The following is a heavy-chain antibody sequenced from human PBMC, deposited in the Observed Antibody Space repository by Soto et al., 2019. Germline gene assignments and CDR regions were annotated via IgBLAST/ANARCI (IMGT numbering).Heavy chain of an antibody. J-gene: IGHJ6*02. CDR2: ISGSGGST. V-gene: IGHV3-23*01. D-gene: IGHD2-15*01. Sequence: PGGSLRLSCAAAGLNFSSYGMSWVRQAPGKGLEWVSAISGSGGSTYYADSVKGRFTISRDNSKNTLYLQMNSLRAEDTAVYYCAKGSYSVVVVAAGFGGMDVWGQGTTVTVSS. CDR1: GLNFSSYG. CDR3: AKGSYSVVVVAAGFGGMDV.